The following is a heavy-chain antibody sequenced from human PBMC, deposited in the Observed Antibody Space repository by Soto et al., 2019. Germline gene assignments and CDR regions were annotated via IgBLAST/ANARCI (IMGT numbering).Heavy chain of an antibody. Sequence: GGSLRLSCAASGFTFDDYAMHWVRQAPGKGLEWVSGISWNSGSIGYADSVKGRFTISRDNAKNSLYLQMNSLRAEDTALYYCAKDMGGAAADYNWFDPWGQGTLVTVSS. CDR3: AKDMGGAAADYNWFDP. D-gene: IGHD6-13*01. CDR1: GFTFDDYA. J-gene: IGHJ5*02. CDR2: ISWNSGSI. V-gene: IGHV3-9*01.